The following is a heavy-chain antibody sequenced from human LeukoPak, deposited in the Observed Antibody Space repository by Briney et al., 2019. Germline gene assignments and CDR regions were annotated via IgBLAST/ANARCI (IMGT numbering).Heavy chain of an antibody. CDR1: GAXISSGGYY. J-gene: IGHJ1*01. D-gene: IGHD2-2*01. CDR3: ARGPHCSSTSCYSEYFHH. Sequence: PSETLSLTCNVSGAXISSGGYYWSWLRQHPGKGLEWIGYISYSGSPYYNPSLKSRVTISVDTSRNQFSLTLSSVTAADTAVYYCARGPHCSSTSCYSEYFHHWGQGTLVTVSS. CDR2: ISYSGSP. V-gene: IGHV4-31*03.